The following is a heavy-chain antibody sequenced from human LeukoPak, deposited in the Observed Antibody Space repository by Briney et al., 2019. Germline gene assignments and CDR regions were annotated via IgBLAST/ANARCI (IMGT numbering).Heavy chain of an antibody. CDR3: VRDRGYCSGGTCYALWDY. D-gene: IGHD2-15*01. V-gene: IGHV3-23*01. J-gene: IGHJ4*02. CDR2: ISGSGGST. CDR1: GFTFSSYA. Sequence: GGSLRLSCAASGFTFSSYAMSWVRQAPGKGLEWVSAISGSGGSTYYADSVKGRFTISRDSSKNTLYLQMNSLRAEDTAMYYCVRDRGYCSGGTCYALWDYWGQGTLVTVSS.